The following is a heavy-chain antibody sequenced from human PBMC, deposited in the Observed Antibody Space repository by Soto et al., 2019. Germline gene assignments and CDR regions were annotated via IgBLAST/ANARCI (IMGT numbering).Heavy chain of an antibody. CDR2: INPNSGVT. J-gene: IGHJ6*03. Sequence: QVQLVQSGAEVKEPGASVTVSCRASGDRFTDYYMHWVRQAPGQGLEWMGWINPNSGVTKYAQKFQGWDTMTKDTSIRTVYMQLSRLGFGDTAIYYCARESGGATATLDYYYFYMDVWGTGTTVTVSS. V-gene: IGHV1-2*04. CDR3: ARESGGATATLDYYYFYMDV. D-gene: IGHD5-12*01. CDR1: GDRFTDYY.